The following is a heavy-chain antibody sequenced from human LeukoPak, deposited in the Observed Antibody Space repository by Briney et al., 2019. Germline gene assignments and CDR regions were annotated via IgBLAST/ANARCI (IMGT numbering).Heavy chain of an antibody. CDR2: IYYSGST. Sequence: PSETLSLTCTVSGGSISSSSYYWGWIRQPPGKGLEWIGSIYYSGSTYYNPSLKSRVTISVDTSKNQFSLKLSSVTAADTAVYYCARLNIVVVPAGDLGPYFDCWGPGTLVTVSS. CDR1: GGSISSSSYY. V-gene: IGHV4-39*01. CDR3: ARLNIVVVPAGDLGPYFDC. J-gene: IGHJ4*02. D-gene: IGHD2-2*01.